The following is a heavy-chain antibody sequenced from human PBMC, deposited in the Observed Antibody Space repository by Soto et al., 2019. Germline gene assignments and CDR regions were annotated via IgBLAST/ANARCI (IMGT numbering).Heavy chain of an antibody. J-gene: IGHJ5*02. Sequence: QVQLQQWGAGLLKPSETLSLTCAVYGGSFSGYYWSWIRQPPGKGLEWIGEINHSGSTNYNPSLKSRVPISVDTSKNQFSLKLSSVTAADTAVYYCARGQRYCSSTSCLNWFDPWGQGTLVTVSS. CDR3: ARGQRYCSSTSCLNWFDP. D-gene: IGHD2-2*01. CDR1: GGSFSGYY. CDR2: INHSGST. V-gene: IGHV4-34*01.